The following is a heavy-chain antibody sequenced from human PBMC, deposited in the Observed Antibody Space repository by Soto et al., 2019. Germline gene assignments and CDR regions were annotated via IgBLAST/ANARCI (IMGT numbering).Heavy chain of an antibody. D-gene: IGHD3-10*01. V-gene: IGHV4-4*07. CDR3: AGQDYGKSVYYFDY. J-gene: IGHJ4*02. CDR1: GGSVSSQY. CDR2: IYNGGIP. Sequence: SETLSLTCTVSGGSVSSQYWSWIRQPAGKGLEWIGRIYNGGIPLIHPSLESRVALSLDTSKNQFSLTLSSVTAADTAIYYCAGQDYGKSVYYFDYWGRGTLVTVSS.